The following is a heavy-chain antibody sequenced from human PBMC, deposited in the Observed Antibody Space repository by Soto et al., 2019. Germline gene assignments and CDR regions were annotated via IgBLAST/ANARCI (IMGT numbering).Heavy chain of an antibody. V-gene: IGHV1-2*02. CDR1: GYTFTGYY. D-gene: IGHD6-13*01. Sequence: GASVKISCKASGYTFTGYYMHWVRQAPGQGLEWMGWINPNSGGTNYAQKFQGRVTMTRDTSISTAYMELSRLRSDDTAVYYCATPGYSNKHVPFDYWGQGTLVTVSS. J-gene: IGHJ4*02. CDR2: INPNSGGT. CDR3: ATPGYSNKHVPFDY.